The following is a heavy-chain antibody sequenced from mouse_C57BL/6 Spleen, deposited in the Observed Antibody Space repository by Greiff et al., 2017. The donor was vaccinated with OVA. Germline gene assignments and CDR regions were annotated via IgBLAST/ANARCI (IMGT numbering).Heavy chain of an antibody. CDR3: ARYGGTSYYGNSVYFDY. J-gene: IGHJ2*01. Sequence: QVQLQQSGAELARPGASVKLSCKASGYTFTSYGISWVKQRTGQGLEWIGEIYPRSGNTYYNEKFKGKATLTADNSSSTAYMELRSLTSEDSAVYFCARYGGTSYYGNSVYFDYWGQGTTLTVSS. V-gene: IGHV1-81*01. D-gene: IGHD2-1*01. CDR1: GYTFTSYG. CDR2: IYPRSGNT.